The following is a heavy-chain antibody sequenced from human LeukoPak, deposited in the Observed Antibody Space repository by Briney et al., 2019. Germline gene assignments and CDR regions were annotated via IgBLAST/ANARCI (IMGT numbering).Heavy chain of an antibody. CDR1: GFTFSSYA. J-gene: IGHJ5*02. Sequence: GKSLRLSCAAAGFTFSSYAMHWVRQAPGKGLEWVVVILYDGSNEYYADSVKGRFTISRDNSKNTLYLQMDSLTIEDTAVYYCARAAMGSSSWYNWFDPWGQGTLVTVSS. D-gene: IGHD6-13*01. V-gene: IGHV3-30*04. CDR2: ILYDGSNE. CDR3: ARAAMGSSSWYNWFDP.